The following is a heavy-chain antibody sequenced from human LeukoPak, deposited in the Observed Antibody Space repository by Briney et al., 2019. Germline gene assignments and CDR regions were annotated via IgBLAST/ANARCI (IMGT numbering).Heavy chain of an antibody. V-gene: IGHV1-69*05. CDR3: ARDGKATVTNDAFDI. J-gene: IGHJ3*02. D-gene: IGHD4-17*01. CDR2: IIPIFGTA. CDR1: GGTFSSYA. Sequence: SVKVSCKASGGTFSSYAISWVRQAPGQGLEWMGGIIPIFGTANYAQKFQGRVTITTDESTSTAYMELSSLRSEDTAVYYCARDGKATVTNDAFDIWGQGTMVTVSS.